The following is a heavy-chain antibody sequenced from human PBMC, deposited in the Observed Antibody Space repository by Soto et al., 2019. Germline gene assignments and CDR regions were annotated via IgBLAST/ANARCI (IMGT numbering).Heavy chain of an antibody. J-gene: IGHJ3*02. CDR1: GFTFSSYA. Sequence: GSLRLSCTASGFTFSSYAMSWVRQAPGKGLEWVSAISGSGGSTYYADSVKGRFTISRDNSKNTLYLQMNSLRAEDTAVYYCAKDSIFGVVTDAFDIWGQGTMVTVSS. V-gene: IGHV3-23*01. CDR2: ISGSGGST. CDR3: AKDSIFGVVTDAFDI. D-gene: IGHD3-3*01.